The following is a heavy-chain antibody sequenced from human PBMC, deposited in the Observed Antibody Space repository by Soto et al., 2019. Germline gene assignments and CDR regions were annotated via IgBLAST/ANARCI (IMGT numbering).Heavy chain of an antibody. Sequence: LLQSGAEVKKPGSSVKVSCRASGDNFNTYAFNWVRLAPGQGLEWMGGIIPVFRTANYAQIFQGRLTIVADESTNTVYMDLGSLRSEDTAVYYCARAGVGDLERMVSPGGMDVWGQGTTVIVSS. D-gene: IGHD2-8*01. V-gene: IGHV1-69*01. CDR3: ARAGVGDLERMVSPGGMDV. CDR1: GDNFNTYA. CDR2: IIPVFRTA. J-gene: IGHJ6*02.